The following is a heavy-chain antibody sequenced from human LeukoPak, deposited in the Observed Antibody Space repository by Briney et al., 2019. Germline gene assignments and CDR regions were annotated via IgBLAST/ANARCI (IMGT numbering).Heavy chain of an antibody. CDR3: ARGYGYYYGSGSYYIPWFDP. D-gene: IGHD3-10*01. CDR2: IYYSGST. J-gene: IGHJ5*02. CDR1: GGSISSGDYY. V-gene: IGHV4-30-4*01. Sequence: SENPALTCTVSGGSISSGDYYWTWIRQPPGKGLEWIGYIYYSGSTYYNPSLKSRVTISVDTSKNQFSLKLSSVTAADTAVYYCARGYGYYYGSGSYYIPWFDPPGQRTLVTVSS.